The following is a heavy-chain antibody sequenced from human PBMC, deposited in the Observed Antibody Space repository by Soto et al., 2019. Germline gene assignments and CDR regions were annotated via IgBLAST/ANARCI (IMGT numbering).Heavy chain of an antibody. CDR1: GGSVNCYY. Sequence: NPSETLSLTCSVYGGSVNCYYWTWIRQPPGKGLEWIGEINHTGGTHYNPSLKSRVTMSVDTSKNQFSLRLSSVTAADTAIYYCATRITVFGLLIPPFDPWGQGTQVTVSS. CDR2: INHTGGT. CDR3: ATRITVFGLLIPPFDP. D-gene: IGHD3-3*01. V-gene: IGHV4-34*01. J-gene: IGHJ5*02.